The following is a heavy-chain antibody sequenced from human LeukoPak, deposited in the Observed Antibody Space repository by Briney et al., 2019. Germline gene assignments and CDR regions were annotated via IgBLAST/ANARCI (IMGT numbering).Heavy chain of an antibody. CDR3: ARGEATVTTRPYYYYYMDV. CDR2: IYYSGST. J-gene: IGHJ6*03. CDR1: GGSISSYY. V-gene: IGHV4-59*01. Sequence: PSETLSLTCTVSGGSISSYYWSWIRQPPGKGLEWIGDIYYSGSTNYNPSLKSRVTISVDTSKNQFSLKLSSVTAADTAVYYCARGEATVTTRPYYYYYMDVWGKGTTVTVSS. D-gene: IGHD4-17*01.